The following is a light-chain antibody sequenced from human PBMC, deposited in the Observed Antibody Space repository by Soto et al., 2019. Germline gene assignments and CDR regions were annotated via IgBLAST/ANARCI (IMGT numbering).Light chain of an antibody. V-gene: IGKV1-39*01. Sequence: DIQLTQSPSSLCAYVGDRFSLSFRASQSINNYLNWYQQKPGKAPKVLILAAATLQRWVPSRFSGSGSGTDFTLTITSLQPEDSATCYCQLSHTTLTFGQGTRLEIK. CDR1: QSINNY. CDR3: QLSHTTLT. J-gene: IGKJ5*01. CDR2: AAA.